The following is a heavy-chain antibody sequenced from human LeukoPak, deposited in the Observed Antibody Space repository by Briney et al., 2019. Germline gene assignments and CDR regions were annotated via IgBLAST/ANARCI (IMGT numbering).Heavy chain of an antibody. CDR3: ARLMVGQAGVGATHFDF. CDR1: GFSFSSYG. CDR2: IRHDGSDK. Sequence: GGSLRLSCAASGFSFSSYGMHWVRQAPDKGLEWLTFIRHDGSDKYYADSVKGRFTIPRDNSKNTLYLQIDSLRVEDTAVYYCARLMVGQAGVGATHFDFWGQGTLVAVSS. J-gene: IGHJ4*02. V-gene: IGHV3-30*02. D-gene: IGHD1-26*01.